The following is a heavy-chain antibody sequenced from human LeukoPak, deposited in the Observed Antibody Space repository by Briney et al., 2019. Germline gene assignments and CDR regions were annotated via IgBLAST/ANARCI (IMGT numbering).Heavy chain of an antibody. CDR3: AKDRNLGYYGSGSYYFY. CDR1: GFTFSSYA. Sequence: GGSLRLSCAASGFTFSSYAMSWVRQAPGKGLEWVSAISGSGGSTYYADSVKGRFTISRDNSKNTLYLQMNSLRAEDTAVYYCAKDRNLGYYGSGSYYFYWGQGTLVTVSS. V-gene: IGHV3-23*01. CDR2: ISGSGGST. J-gene: IGHJ4*02. D-gene: IGHD3-10*01.